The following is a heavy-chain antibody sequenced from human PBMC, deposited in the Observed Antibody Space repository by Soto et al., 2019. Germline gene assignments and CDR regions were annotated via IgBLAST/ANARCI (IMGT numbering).Heavy chain of an antibody. J-gene: IGHJ4*02. D-gene: IGHD3-9*01. V-gene: IGHV3-23*01. CDR2: ISGSGGST. CDR3: VKDPLTQYDILTDYYFDY. Sequence: EVQLLESGGGLVQPGGSLRLSCAASGFTFSSYAMSWVRQAPGKGLEWVSAISGSGGSTYYADSVKGRFTISRDNSKNTLYLQMNSLRAEDTAVYYCVKDPLTQYDILTDYYFDYWGQGTLVTVSS. CDR1: GFTFSSYA.